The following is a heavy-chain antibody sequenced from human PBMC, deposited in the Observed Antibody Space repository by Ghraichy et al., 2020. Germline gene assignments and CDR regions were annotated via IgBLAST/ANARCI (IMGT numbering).Heavy chain of an antibody. CDR3: TTESLLWFGELLSYLDVAGMGGMDV. CDR1: GFTFSNAW. J-gene: IGHJ6*02. CDR2: IKSKTDGGTT. D-gene: IGHD3-10*01. V-gene: IGHV3-15*07. Sequence: GGSLRLSCAASGFTFSNAWMNWVRQAPGKGLEWVGRIKSKTDGGTTDYAAPVKGRFTISRDDSKNTLYLQMNSLKTEDTAVYYCTTESLLWFGELLSYLDVAGMGGMDVWGQGTTVTVSS.